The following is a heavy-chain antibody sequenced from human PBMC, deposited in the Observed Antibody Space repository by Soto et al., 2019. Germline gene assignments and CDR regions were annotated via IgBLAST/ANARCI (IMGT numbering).Heavy chain of an antibody. Sequence: QVQLVQSGAEVKKPGSSVKVSCKDSGGTFSTYSMFWVRQAPGQGLEWMGRIIPMLGVRNFAQRFQDRVTINADKSTATVHMELSSLRAEDTALYDCTIGSWSGEVFDIWGQGTMVTVSS. J-gene: IGHJ3*02. D-gene: IGHD2-21*01. CDR1: GGTFSTYS. CDR2: IIPMLGVR. V-gene: IGHV1-69*02. CDR3: TIGSWSGEVFDI.